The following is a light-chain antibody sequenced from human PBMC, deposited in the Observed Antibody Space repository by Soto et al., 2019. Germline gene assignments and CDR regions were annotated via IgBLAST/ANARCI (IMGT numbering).Light chain of an antibody. CDR3: GTWDSSLSVGV. V-gene: IGLV1-51*01. CDR2: DNN. J-gene: IGLJ2*01. Sequence: QSVLTQPPSVSAAPGQKVTISCSGSNSNIGNNYVSWFQQLPGTAPKLLIYDNNKRPSGIPDRFSGSKSGTSATLGITGLQNGDEADYYCGTWDSSLSVGVFGEGTKVTVL. CDR1: NSNIGNNY.